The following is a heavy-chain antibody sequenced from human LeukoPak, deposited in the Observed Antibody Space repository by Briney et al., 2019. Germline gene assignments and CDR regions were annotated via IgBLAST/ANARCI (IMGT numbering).Heavy chain of an antibody. CDR2: ISSGGST. Sequence: PGGSLRLSCAASGFTFNYYATSWVRQAPGKGLEWVSAISSGGSTDYADAVKGRFTISRDNSKNTLCLEMNSLRAEDTAVYYCAKGGPGSGWYYFDYWGQGTLVTVSS. CDR3: AKGGPGSGWYYFDY. V-gene: IGHV3-23*01. J-gene: IGHJ4*02. D-gene: IGHD6-19*01. CDR1: GFTFNYYA.